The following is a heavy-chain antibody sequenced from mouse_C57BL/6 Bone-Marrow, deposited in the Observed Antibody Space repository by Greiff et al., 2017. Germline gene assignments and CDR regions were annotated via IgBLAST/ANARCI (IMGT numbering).Heavy chain of an antibody. J-gene: IGHJ3*01. D-gene: IGHD1-1*01. CDR3: DYGSSYGWFAY. CDR2: INPYNGGT. CDR1: GYTFTDYY. Sequence: EVQLQQSGPVLVKPGASVKMSCKASGYTFTDYYMNWVKQSHGKSLEWIGVINPYNGGTSYNQKFKGKATVTVDKSSSTAYMELNSLTSEDSAVYYCDYGSSYGWFAYWGQGTLVTVSA. V-gene: IGHV1-19*01.